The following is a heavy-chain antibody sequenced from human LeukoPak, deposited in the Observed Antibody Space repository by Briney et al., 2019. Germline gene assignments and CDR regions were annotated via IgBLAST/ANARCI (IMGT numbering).Heavy chain of an antibody. V-gene: IGHV3-49*03. D-gene: IGHD5-12*01. CDR2: IRSKAYGGTT. Sequence: GGSMRLSCTASGFTFGDYAMSWFRQAPGKGLEWVGFIRSKAYGGTTEYAASVKGRFTISRDDSKSIAYLQMNSLKTEDTAVYYCTREGNHGPTWDIVATITSPDDAFDIWGQGTMVTVSS. J-gene: IGHJ3*02. CDR3: TREGNHGPTWDIVATITSPDDAFDI. CDR1: GFTFGDYA.